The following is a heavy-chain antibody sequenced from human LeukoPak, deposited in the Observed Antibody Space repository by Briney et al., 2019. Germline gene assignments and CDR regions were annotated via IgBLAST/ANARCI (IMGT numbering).Heavy chain of an antibody. Sequence: SVKVSCHASGYTFTIYGISWVRQAPGQGLEWMGWISAYNGNTNYAQKLQGGVTMTTDTSTTTAYMELRSLTSDDTAVYCCARGGSGWSRDYWGQGTLVTVSS. V-gene: IGHV1-18*01. CDR1: GYTFTIYG. CDR3: ARGGSGWSRDY. J-gene: IGHJ4*02. CDR2: ISAYNGNT. D-gene: IGHD6-19*01.